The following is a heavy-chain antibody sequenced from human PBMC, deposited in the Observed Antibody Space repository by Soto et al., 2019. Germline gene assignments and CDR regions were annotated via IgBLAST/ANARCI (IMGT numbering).Heavy chain of an antibody. CDR3: ARDAGYSSGWYVYYFDY. CDR1: VFTFSSYS. CDR2: ISSSSSTI. Sequence: GALRLSCAASVFTFSSYSMSWVRQAPGKGLEWVSYISSSSSTIYYADSVKGRFTISRDNAKNSLYLQMNSLRDEDTAVYYCARDAGYSSGWYVYYFDYWGQGTLVTVSS. J-gene: IGHJ4*02. V-gene: IGHV3-48*02. D-gene: IGHD6-19*01.